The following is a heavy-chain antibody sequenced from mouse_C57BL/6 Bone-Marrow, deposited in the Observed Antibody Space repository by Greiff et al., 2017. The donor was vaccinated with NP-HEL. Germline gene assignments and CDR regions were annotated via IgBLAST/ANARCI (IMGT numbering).Heavy chain of an antibody. J-gene: IGHJ2*01. V-gene: IGHV7-3*01. Sequence: EVNLVESGGGLVQPGGSLSLSCAASGFTFTDYYMSWVRQPPGKALEWLGFIRNKANGYTTEYSASVKGRFTISRDNSQSILYLQMNALRAEDSATYYCARCGYYFDYWGQGTTLTVSS. CDR1: GFTFTDYY. CDR2: IRNKANGYTT. CDR3: ARCGYYFDY.